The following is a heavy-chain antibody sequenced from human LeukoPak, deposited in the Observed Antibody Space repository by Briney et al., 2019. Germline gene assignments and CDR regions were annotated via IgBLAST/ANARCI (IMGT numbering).Heavy chain of an antibody. CDR1: GYTFTDYY. V-gene: IGHV1-2*02. J-gene: IGHJ3*01. CDR2: INPTSGGT. Sequence: APVKASCKASGYTFTDYYIHWVRQAPGQGLEWVGWINPTSGGTNYAQKFQDRVTMTRDTSNNTSYMELSRLRSDDTAVYYCAREFRTTTWSYDAFDLWGQGTMVTVSS. D-gene: IGHD1/OR15-1a*01. CDR3: AREFRTTTWSYDAFDL.